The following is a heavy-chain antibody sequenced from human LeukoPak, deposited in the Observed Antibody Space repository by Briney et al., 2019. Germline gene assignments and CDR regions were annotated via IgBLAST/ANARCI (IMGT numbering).Heavy chain of an antibody. CDR3: ARVGYSGYDGRIDAFDI. CDR2: IYYSGST. J-gene: IGHJ3*02. Sequence: SETLSLTCTVSGGSISSSSYYWGWIRQPPGKGLEWIGSIYYSGSTYYNPSLKSRVTISVDTSKNQFSLKLSSVTAADTAVYYCARVGYSGYDGRIDAFDIWGQGTMVTVSS. V-gene: IGHV4-39*07. CDR1: GGSISSSSYY. D-gene: IGHD5-12*01.